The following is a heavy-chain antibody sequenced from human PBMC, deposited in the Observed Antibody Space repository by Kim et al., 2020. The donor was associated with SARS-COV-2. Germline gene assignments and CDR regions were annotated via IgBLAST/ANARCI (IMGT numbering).Heavy chain of an antibody. CDR2: FYYSGST. Sequence: SETLSLTCTVSGGSISSYYWSWVRQPPGKGLEWIGYFYYSGSTNYNPSLKSRVTISVDTSKNQFSLKLSSVTAADTAVYYCARDLGEFVDYWGQGTLVTVSS. CDR1: GGSISSYY. D-gene: IGHD3-10*01. V-gene: IGHV4-59*13. CDR3: ARDLGEFVDY. J-gene: IGHJ4*02.